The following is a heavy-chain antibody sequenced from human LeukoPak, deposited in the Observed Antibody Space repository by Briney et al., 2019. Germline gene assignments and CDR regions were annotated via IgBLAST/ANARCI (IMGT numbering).Heavy chain of an antibody. J-gene: IGHJ4*02. D-gene: IGHD3-10*01. CDR1: GYSFTSYW. CDR3: ARLELYYYGSGSYPPPDY. V-gene: IGHV5-51*01. Sequence: KGGESLKISCKGSGYSFTSYWIGWVRQMPGKGLEWMGIIYPGDSDTRYSPSFQGQVTISADKSISTAYLQWSSLKASDTAMYYCARLELYYYGSGSYPPPDYWGQGTLVTVSS. CDR2: IYPGDSDT.